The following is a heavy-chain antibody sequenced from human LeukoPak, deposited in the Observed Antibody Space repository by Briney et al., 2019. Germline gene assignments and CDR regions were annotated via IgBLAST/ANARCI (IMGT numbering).Heavy chain of an antibody. CDR2: IYISGST. CDR3: ARALNPLPGTYYFDY. CDR1: GASINSHY. J-gene: IGHJ4*02. Sequence: SETLSLTCSVSGASINSHYWTRIRQPAGKGLEWIGRIYISGSTNYSPSLMSRVTMSVDTSKNQISLNLISVTAADTAVYYCARALNPLPGTYYFDYWGQGTLVTVSS. D-gene: IGHD2-15*01. V-gene: IGHV4-4*07.